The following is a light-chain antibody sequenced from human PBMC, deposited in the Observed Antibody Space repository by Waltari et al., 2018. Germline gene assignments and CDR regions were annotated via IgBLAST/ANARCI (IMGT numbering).Light chain of an antibody. CDR2: SNN. J-gene: IGLJ2*01. V-gene: IGLV1-44*01. CDR3: AAWDDSLNGPV. Sequence: QSVLTQPPSASGTPGQRVTISCSGSRSTIGSTTVTWYQQLPGTAPKLLIYSNNQRPSGVPDRFSGSKSGTSASLAISGLQSEDEADYYCAAWDDSLNGPVFGGGTKLTVL. CDR1: RSTIGSTT.